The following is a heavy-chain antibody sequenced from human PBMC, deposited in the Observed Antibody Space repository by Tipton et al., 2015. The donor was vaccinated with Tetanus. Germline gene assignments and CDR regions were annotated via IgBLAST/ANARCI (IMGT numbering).Heavy chain of an antibody. CDR1: GGSISTYH. D-gene: IGHD3/OR15-3a*01. CDR2: IDYFGTT. Sequence: TLSLTCIVSGGSISTYHWNWIRQFPGKGLEWIGYIDYFGTTKYNPSLKSRVAMSVDTSKNQLSLKLSSVTSADTAVYYCARWTASGKGAFDIWGQGTMVTVSS. CDR3: ARWTASGKGAFDI. J-gene: IGHJ3*02. V-gene: IGHV4-59*01.